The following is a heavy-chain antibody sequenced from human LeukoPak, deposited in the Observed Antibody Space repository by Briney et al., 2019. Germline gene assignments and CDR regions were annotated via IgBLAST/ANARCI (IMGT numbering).Heavy chain of an antibody. CDR3: AREALGRYYFDL. Sequence: PGGSLRLSCVASGFTVRSNYMSWVRQAPGKGLEWVSAAYSGGSTYYADSVKGRLTISRDNSKNTLYLQMNSLRAEDTAVYYCAREALGRYYFDLWGRGTLVTVSS. CDR2: AYSGGST. J-gene: IGHJ2*01. V-gene: IGHV3-66*01. D-gene: IGHD3-10*01. CDR1: GFTVRSNY.